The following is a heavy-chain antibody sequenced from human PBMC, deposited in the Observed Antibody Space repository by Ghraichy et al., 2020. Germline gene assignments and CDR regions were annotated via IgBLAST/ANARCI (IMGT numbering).Heavy chain of an antibody. J-gene: IGHJ3*02. CDR1: GDSVSSNTAA. D-gene: IGHD5-24*01. Sequence: SETLSLTCAISGDSVSSNTAAWNWIRQSPSKGLEWLGRTYYRSKWYFDYAVSVKSRITFKPDTSKNQVSLQLKAVTPEGTALYFCAGDEEVATTVHACDIRGQATILAV. CDR3: AGDEEVATTVHACDI. CDR2: TYYRSKWYF. V-gene: IGHV6-1*01.